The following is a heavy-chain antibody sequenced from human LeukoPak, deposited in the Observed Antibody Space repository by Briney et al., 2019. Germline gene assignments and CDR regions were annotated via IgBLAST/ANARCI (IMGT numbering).Heavy chain of an antibody. V-gene: IGHV4-4*07. CDR2: IYSSGTT. CDR3: ASGSSGYDP. CDR1: GGSISNYY. Sequence: SETLSLTCTVTGGSISNYYWSWIRQPAEEGLDWSGRIYSSGTTIYNPSLMSRVTMSVDTSKNQFSLKLSSVTAADTAVYFCASGSSGYDPWGQGTLVTVSS. D-gene: IGHD5-12*01. J-gene: IGHJ5*02.